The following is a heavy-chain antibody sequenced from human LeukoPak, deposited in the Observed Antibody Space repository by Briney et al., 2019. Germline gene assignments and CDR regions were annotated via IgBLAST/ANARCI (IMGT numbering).Heavy chain of an antibody. CDR1: GGSFSGYY. Sequence: SETLSLTCAVYGGSFSGYYWSWIRQPPGKGLEWIGEINHGGSTNYNPSLKSRVTISVDTSKNQFSLKLNSVTAADTAVYYCARHYGPWGQGTLVTVSS. V-gene: IGHV4-34*01. CDR3: ARHYGP. CDR2: INHGGST. D-gene: IGHD3-16*01. J-gene: IGHJ5*02.